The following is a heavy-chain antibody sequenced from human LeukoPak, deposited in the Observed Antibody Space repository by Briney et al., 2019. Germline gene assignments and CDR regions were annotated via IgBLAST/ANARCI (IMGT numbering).Heavy chain of an antibody. CDR2: IKQDGSEK. J-gene: IGHJ4*02. V-gene: IGHV3-7*03. D-gene: IGHD6-19*01. CDR1: GFTFSSYS. Sequence: GGSLRLSCAASGFTFSSYSMNWVRQAPGKGLEWVANIKQDGSEKYYVDSVKGRFTISRDNAKNSLYLQMNSLRAEDTAVYYCAREGAVAVFDYWGQGTLVTVSS. CDR3: AREGAVAVFDY.